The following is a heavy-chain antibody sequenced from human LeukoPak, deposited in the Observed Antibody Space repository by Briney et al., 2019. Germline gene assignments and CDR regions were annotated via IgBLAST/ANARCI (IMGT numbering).Heavy chain of an antibody. CDR2: ISWNSGSI. Sequence: GGSLRLSCAASGFTFDDYAMHWVRQGPGKGLEWVSGISWNSGSIGYADSVKGRFTISRDNAKNSLYLQMNSLRAEDTAVYYCARESDYGDYGYWGQGTLVTVSS. D-gene: IGHD4-17*01. J-gene: IGHJ4*02. CDR3: ARESDYGDYGY. CDR1: GFTFDDYA. V-gene: IGHV3-9*01.